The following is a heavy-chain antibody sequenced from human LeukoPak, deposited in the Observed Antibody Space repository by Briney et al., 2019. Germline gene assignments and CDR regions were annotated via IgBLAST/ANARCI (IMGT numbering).Heavy chain of an antibody. CDR1: GFTFSSYA. V-gene: IGHV3-23*01. CDR2: ISGSGGST. Sequence: PGGSLRLSCAASGFTFSSYAMHWVRQAPGKGLEWVSAISGSGGSTYYEDSVKGRFTISRDNSKNTLYLQMNSLRAEDTAVYYCAKDREPTYYYDSSGYYLFDYWGQGTLVTVSS. D-gene: IGHD3-22*01. CDR3: AKDREPTYYYDSSGYYLFDY. J-gene: IGHJ4*02.